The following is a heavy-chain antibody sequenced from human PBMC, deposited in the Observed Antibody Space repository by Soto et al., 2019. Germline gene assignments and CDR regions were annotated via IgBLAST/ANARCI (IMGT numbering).Heavy chain of an antibody. J-gene: IGHJ1*01. D-gene: IGHD2-21*01. CDR1: GFSLSTDGMC. CDR3: ARVWWFGEKEYFQN. Sequence: SGPTLVNHTQTVTLTCPISGFSLSTDGMCVSWIRQPPGKALEWLARIDWNDDKYYSTSLKTRLTISKDTSKNQAVLTMTKLDPADTATYYCARVWWFGEKEYFQNWGQGTLVTVSS. V-gene: IGHV2-70*11. CDR2: IDWNDDK.